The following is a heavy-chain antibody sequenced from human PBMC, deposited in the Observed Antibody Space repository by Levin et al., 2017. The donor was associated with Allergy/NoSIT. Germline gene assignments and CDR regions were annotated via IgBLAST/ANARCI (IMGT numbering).Heavy chain of an antibody. Sequence: LGESLKISCKASGYTFTSYYMHWVRQAPGQGLEWMGIINPSGGSTSYAQKFQGRVTMTRDTSTSTVYMELSSLRSEDTAVYYCARGPSIAARPSNNWFDPWGQGTLVTVSS. CDR3: ARGPSIAARPSNNWFDP. J-gene: IGHJ5*02. V-gene: IGHV1-46*01. CDR2: INPSGGST. CDR1: GYTFTSYY. D-gene: IGHD6-6*01.